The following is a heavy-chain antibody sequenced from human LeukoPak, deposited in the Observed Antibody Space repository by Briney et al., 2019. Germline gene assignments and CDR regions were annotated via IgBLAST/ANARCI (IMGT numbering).Heavy chain of an antibody. Sequence: GGSLRLSCAGSGFIFSDYNMNWVRQAPGKGLEWVSYISSGSSTIYYADSVKGRFTISRDNAKNSLYLQMNSLTDEDTAVYFCARGGGLDVWGQGATVTVSS. CDR1: GFIFSDYN. CDR3: ARGGGLDV. D-gene: IGHD3-16*01. CDR2: ISSGSSTI. J-gene: IGHJ6*02. V-gene: IGHV3-48*02.